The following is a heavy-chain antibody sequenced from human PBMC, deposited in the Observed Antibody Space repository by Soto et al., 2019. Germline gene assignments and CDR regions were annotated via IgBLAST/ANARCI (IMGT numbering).Heavy chain of an antibody. D-gene: IGHD6-13*01. Sequence: QVQLVQSGAEVKKPGASVKVSCKASGYTFTSCDINWVRQATGQGLEWMGWMNPNSGNTVYAQKFQGRVTMTRNPSISTAYMELSSLRSEDTAVYYCARRGYSSSWYYYYYDGMDVWGQGTTVTVSS. CDR3: ARRGYSSSWYYYYYDGMDV. CDR1: GYTFTSCD. CDR2: MNPNSGNT. J-gene: IGHJ6*02. V-gene: IGHV1-8*01.